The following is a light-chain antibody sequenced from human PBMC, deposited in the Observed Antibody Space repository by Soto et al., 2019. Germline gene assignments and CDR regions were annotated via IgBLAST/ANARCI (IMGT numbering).Light chain of an antibody. CDR2: KAS. V-gene: IGKV1-5*03. J-gene: IGKJ1*01. CDR3: QQYQNSPRT. Sequence: DIQMTQSPSTLSASVGDRVTITCRAGQSISTWLAWYQQKPGKAPKLLIYKASTLESGVPSRFSGSGSGTDFTLTISSLQPEDFAVYYCQQYQNSPRTFGQGTKVDIK. CDR1: QSISTW.